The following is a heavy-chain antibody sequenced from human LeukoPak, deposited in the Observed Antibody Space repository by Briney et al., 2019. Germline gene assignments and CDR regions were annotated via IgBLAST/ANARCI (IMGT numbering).Heavy chain of an antibody. CDR3: ARGSGYYYYYGMDV. Sequence: ASVKVSCKASGGTFSSYAISWVRQAPGQGLEWMGGIIAIFGTANYAQKFQGRVTITADKSTSTAYMELSSLRSEDTAVYYCARGSGYYYYYGMDVGGRKTRVSVS. V-gene: IGHV1-69*06. CDR1: GGTFSSYA. J-gene: IGHJ6*04. CDR2: IIAIFGTA.